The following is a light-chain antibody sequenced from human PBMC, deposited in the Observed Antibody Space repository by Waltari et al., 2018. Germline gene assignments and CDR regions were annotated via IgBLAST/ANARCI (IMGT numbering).Light chain of an antibody. CDR3: HQYNNWPQT. V-gene: IGKV3-15*01. J-gene: IGKJ1*01. CDR1: QTVGSN. CDR2: GAS. Sequence: DIVMTQSPATLSVSPGERATPSCRASQTVGSNLAWYQQNPGQAPMPLIYGASTRATGVPARFSGSQSGTDFTLTISSLQSEDFALYYCHQYNNWPQTFGQGTKVEIK.